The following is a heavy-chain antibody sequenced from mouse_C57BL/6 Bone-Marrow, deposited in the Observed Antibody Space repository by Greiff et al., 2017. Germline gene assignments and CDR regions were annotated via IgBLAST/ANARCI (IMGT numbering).Heavy chain of an antibody. Sequence: VQLQQSGTVLARPGASVKMSCKTSGYTFTSYWMHWVKQRPGQGLEWIGAIYPGNSDTSYNQKFKGKAKLTAVTSASTAYMELSSLTNEDSAVYYGTRNYKGYYAVDYWGQGTSVTVSS. J-gene: IGHJ4*01. V-gene: IGHV1-5*01. CDR3: TRNYKGYYAVDY. CDR1: GYTFTSYW. D-gene: IGHD2-12*01. CDR2: IYPGNSDT.